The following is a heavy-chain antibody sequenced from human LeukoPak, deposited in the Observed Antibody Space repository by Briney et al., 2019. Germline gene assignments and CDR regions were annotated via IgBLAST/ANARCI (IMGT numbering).Heavy chain of an antibody. CDR3: AKRVAAAGTGGRYFDY. Sequence: QPGGSLRLSCAASGFTFSSYGMHWVRQAPGKGLEWVAFIRYDGSNKYYADSVKGRFTISRDNSKNTLYLQMNSLRAEDTAVYYCAKRVAAAGTGGRYFDYWGQGTLVTVSS. CDR1: GFTFSSYG. J-gene: IGHJ4*02. V-gene: IGHV3-30*02. D-gene: IGHD6-13*01. CDR2: IRYDGSNK.